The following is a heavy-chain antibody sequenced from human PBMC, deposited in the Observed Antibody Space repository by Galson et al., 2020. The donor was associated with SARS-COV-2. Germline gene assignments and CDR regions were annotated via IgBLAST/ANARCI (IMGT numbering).Heavy chain of an antibody. CDR2: IDPSDSYT. J-gene: IGHJ6*02. CDR3: ASSPRDYGSGSYAYYYYYGMDV. V-gene: IGHV5-10-1*01. D-gene: IGHD3-10*01. CDR1: GYSFTSYW. Sequence: KIGESLKISCKGSGYSFTSYWISWVRQMPGKGLEWMGRIDPSDSYTNYSQSFQGHVTISADKSISTAYLQWSSLKASDTAMYYCASSPRDYGSGSYAYYYYYGMDVWGQGTTVTVSS.